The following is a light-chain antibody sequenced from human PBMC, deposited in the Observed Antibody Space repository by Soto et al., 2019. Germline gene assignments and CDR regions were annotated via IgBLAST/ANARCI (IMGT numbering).Light chain of an antibody. CDR1: SSNIGNNY. J-gene: IGLJ2*01. Sequence: QSVLTQPPSVSAAPGQKVTISCSGSSSNIGNNYVSWYQHLPGTAPKLLIYDNNKRPSGIPDRFSGSKSGTSATLGITGLQTGDEADYNCGPWDSALSVVVFGGGTTLT. CDR3: GPWDSALSVVV. V-gene: IGLV1-51*01. CDR2: DNN.